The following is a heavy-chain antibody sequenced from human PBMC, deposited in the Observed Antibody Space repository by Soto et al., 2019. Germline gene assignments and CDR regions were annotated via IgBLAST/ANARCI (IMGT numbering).Heavy chain of an antibody. CDR2: IVVGSGNT. V-gene: IGHV1-58*01. Sequence: SVKVSCKASGFTFTSSAVQWVRQARGQRLEWIGWIVVGSGNTNYAQKFQERVTITRDMSTSTAYMELSSLRSEDTAVYYCAAVSSGSYYYYGMDVWGQGTTVTVSS. CDR1: GFTFTSSA. CDR3: AAVSSGSYYYYGMDV. D-gene: IGHD3-10*01. J-gene: IGHJ6*02.